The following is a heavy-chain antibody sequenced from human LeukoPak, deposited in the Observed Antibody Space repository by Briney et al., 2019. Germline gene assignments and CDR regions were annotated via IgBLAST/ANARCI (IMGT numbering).Heavy chain of an antibody. D-gene: IGHD6-19*01. J-gene: IGHJ3*02. CDR1: GYTLTSYG. V-gene: IGHV1-18*01. CDR3: ARAMYSSGVVSAFDI. Sequence: ASVKVSCKASGYTLTSYGISWVRQAPGQGLEWMGWISAYNGNTNYAQKLQGRVTMTTDTSTSTAYMELRSLRSDDTAVYYCARAMYSSGVVSAFDIWGQGTMVTVSS. CDR2: ISAYNGNT.